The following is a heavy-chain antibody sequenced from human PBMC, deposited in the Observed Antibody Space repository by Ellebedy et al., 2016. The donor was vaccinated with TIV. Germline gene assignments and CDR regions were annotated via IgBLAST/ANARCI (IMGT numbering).Heavy chain of an antibody. Sequence: GESLKISCAASGFTFSTYWMQSVRQVPGKGLVWLSYISNDGRSTTYADSVKGRFTISRDNAKNTLYLHMNSLKVEDTTVYYCTRLYCSSISCYVAMDVWGQGTTVTVSS. CDR2: ISNDGRST. CDR3: TRLYCSSISCYVAMDV. D-gene: IGHD2-2*01. J-gene: IGHJ6*02. CDR1: GFTFSTYW. V-gene: IGHV3-74*01.